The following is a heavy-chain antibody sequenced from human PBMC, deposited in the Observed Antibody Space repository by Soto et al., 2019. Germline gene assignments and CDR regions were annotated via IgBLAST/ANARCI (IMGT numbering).Heavy chain of an antibody. D-gene: IGHD2-15*01. Sequence: ASVKVSCKASGGTFSSYAISWVRQAPGQGLEWMGGIIPIFGTANYAQKFQGRVTITADESTSTAYMELSSLRSEDTAVYYCAREVGGSSHFLGMDVWGQGTTVTVSS. CDR2: IIPIFGTA. CDR1: GGTFSSYA. J-gene: IGHJ6*02. CDR3: AREVGGSSHFLGMDV. V-gene: IGHV1-69*13.